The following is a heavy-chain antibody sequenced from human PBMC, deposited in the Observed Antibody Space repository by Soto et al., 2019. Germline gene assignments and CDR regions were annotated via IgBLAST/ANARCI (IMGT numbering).Heavy chain of an antibody. Sequence: QVHLLLQSGAEVKKPGSSVKVSCKASGGTPSNSAISWVRQAPGQGLEWMGGIIPVFGLVKYAQNFQGRATITADESATAAYTELSSFRPEYTAVYYWAGGRIVVVVSRASDGIDVWGQGTTVTGYS. CDR2: IIPVFGLV. D-gene: IGHD3-22*01. CDR1: GGTPSNSA. CDR3: AGGRIVVVVSRASDGIDV. J-gene: IGHJ6*02. V-gene: IGHV1-69*01.